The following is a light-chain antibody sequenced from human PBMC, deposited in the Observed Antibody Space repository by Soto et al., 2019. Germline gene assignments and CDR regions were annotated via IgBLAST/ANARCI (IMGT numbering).Light chain of an antibody. J-gene: IGKJ1*01. V-gene: IGKV3-20*01. CDR3: QHFGDSPLWA. Sequence: EIVLTQSPGTLSLSPGERATLSCRASQSVGSGHLAWYQQKPGQTPRLLIYGASTRATGIPDRFSGSGSGTDFTLTISRLEPEDFAVYYCQHFGDSPLWAFGQGTEVEI. CDR1: QSVGSGH. CDR2: GAS.